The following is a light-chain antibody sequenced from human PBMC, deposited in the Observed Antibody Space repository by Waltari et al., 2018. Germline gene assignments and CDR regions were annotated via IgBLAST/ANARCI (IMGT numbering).Light chain of an antibody. CDR1: QSISSW. J-gene: IGKJ4*01. V-gene: IGKV1-5*01. Sequence: DIQMTQSPSTLSASVGDRVTITCRASQSISSWLAWYQQKPGKAPNVLIYDASSLQSGAPSRFSGSGSGTEFSLTISSLQPDDFATYYCQQYNSYLVTFGEGTKVEIK. CDR3: QQYNSYLVT. CDR2: DAS.